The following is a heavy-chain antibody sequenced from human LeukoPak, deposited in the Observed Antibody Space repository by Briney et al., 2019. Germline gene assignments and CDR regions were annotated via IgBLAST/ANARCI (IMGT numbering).Heavy chain of an antibody. J-gene: IGHJ4*02. V-gene: IGHV4-39*01. CDR1: GGSISSSNYY. D-gene: IGHD1-1*01. CDR2: IYYSGST. CDR3: ARPPRAGRRAHNSHPFDY. Sequence: PSETLSLTCTVSGGSISSSNYYWGWIRQPPGKGLEWIGSIYYSGSTSYNPSLKSRVTISVDMSKNQFSLKLSSVTAADTAVYYCARPPRAGRRAHNSHPFDYWGQGTLVTVSS.